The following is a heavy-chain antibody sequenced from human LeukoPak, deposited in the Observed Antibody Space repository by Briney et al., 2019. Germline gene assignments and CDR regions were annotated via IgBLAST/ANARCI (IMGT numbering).Heavy chain of an antibody. CDR1: GFTFSDYY. J-gene: IGHJ6*03. D-gene: IGHD2-2*01. CDR3: ARDYLVGVPAATYYYYYYMDV. V-gene: IGHV3-11*01. CDR2: ISSSGSTI. Sequence: GGSLRLSCAASGFTFSDYYMSWIRQAPGKGLEWVSYISSSGSTIYYADSVKGRFTISRDNAKNSLYLQMNSLRAEDTAVYYCARDYLVGVPAATYYYYYYMDVWGKGTTVTVSS.